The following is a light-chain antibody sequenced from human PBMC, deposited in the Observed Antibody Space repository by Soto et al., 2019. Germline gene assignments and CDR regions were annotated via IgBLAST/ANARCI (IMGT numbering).Light chain of an antibody. CDR3: VLYMGSGIWV. Sequence: QTVVTQEPSFSVSPGRTVTLTCGLSSGSVSTSYYPSWYQQIPGQAPRTLIYSTNTRSSGVPDRFSGSILGNKAALTITGAQADDDSDYYCVLYMGSGIWVFGGGTKLIVL. J-gene: IGLJ3*02. V-gene: IGLV8-61*01. CDR1: SGSVSTSYY. CDR2: STN.